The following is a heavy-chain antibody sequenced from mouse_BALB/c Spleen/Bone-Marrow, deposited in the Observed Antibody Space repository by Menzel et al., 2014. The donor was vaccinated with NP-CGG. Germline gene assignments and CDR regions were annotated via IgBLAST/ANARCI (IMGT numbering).Heavy chain of an antibody. CDR2: IRLKSNNYAT. CDR1: GFTFSNYW. V-gene: IGHV6-6*02. CDR3: TTGFAY. J-gene: IGHJ3*01. Sequence: EVKLMESGGGLVQPGGSMKLSCVASGFTFSNYWMNWVRQSPEKGLEWVAEIRLKSNNYATHYAESVKGRFTISRDDSKSSVYLQTNNLRAEDTGIYYCTTGFAYWGQGTLVTVSA.